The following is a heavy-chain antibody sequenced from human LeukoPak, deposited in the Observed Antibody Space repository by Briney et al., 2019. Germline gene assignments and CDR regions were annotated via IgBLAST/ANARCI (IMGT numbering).Heavy chain of an antibody. CDR1: GFTLSSNY. J-gene: IGHJ3*02. CDR3: ARTTVESGRYAAFDI. Sequence: GGSLRLSCAASGFTLSSNYMSCVRHASEKGLGWVSILSSAGSAYYADSVKGRFSISRDNTTNTLYLQMNSLRLEDTAVYYCARTTVESGRYAAFDIWGQGTLVSVSS. D-gene: IGHD4-23*01. V-gene: IGHV3-53*01. CDR2: LSSAGSA.